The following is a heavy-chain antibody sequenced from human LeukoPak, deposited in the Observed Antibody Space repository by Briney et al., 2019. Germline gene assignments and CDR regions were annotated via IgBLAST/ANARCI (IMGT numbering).Heavy chain of an antibody. Sequence: SETLSLTCTVSGGSISSYYLSWIRQPAGKGLEWIGRIYTSGSTNYNPSLKSRVTMSVDTSKNQFSLKLSSVTAADTAVYYCARDEHYYDSSGYSKPLDYWGQGTLVTVSS. CDR1: GGSISSYY. D-gene: IGHD3-22*01. J-gene: IGHJ4*02. V-gene: IGHV4-4*07. CDR3: ARDEHYYDSSGYSKPLDY. CDR2: IYTSGST.